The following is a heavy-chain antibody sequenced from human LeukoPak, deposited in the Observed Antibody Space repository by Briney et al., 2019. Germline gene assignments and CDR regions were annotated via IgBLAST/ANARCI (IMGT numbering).Heavy chain of an antibody. CDR1: GGTFSSYA. J-gene: IGHJ4*02. D-gene: IGHD5-18*01. V-gene: IGHV1-69*06. CDR2: IIPIFGTA. CDR3: AREDTAMGYSGIDY. Sequence: EASVKVSCKASGGTFSSYAISWVRQAPGQGLEWMGGIIPIFGTANYAQKFQGRVTITADKSTSTAFMELSSLRSEDTAVYYCAREDTAMGYSGIDYWGQGTLVTVSS.